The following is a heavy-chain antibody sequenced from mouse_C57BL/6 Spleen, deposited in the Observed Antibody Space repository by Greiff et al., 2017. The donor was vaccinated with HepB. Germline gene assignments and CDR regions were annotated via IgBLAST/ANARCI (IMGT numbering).Heavy chain of an antibody. D-gene: IGHD6-1*01. J-gene: IGHJ4*01. CDR2: IDPETGGT. V-gene: IGHV1-15*01. Sequence: QVQLQQSGAELVRPGASVTLSCKASGYTFTDYEMHWVKQTPVHGLEWIGAIDPETGGTAYNQKFKGKAILTADKSSSTAYMELRSLTSEDSAVYYCTRPHPYYAMDYWGQGTSVTVSS. CDR3: TRPHPYYAMDY. CDR1: GYTFTDYE.